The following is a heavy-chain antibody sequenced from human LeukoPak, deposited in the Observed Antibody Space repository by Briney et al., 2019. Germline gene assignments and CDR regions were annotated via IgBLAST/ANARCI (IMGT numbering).Heavy chain of an antibody. CDR2: IIPIFGTA. CDR3: ARDPDRTAAAPSNP. D-gene: IGHD6-13*01. J-gene: IGHJ5*02. Sequence: SVKVSCKASGGTFSSCAISWVRQAPGQGLEWMGGIIPIFGTANYAQKFQGRVTITADESTSTAYMELSSLRSEDTAVYYCARDPDRTAAAPSNPWGQGTLVTVSS. V-gene: IGHV1-69*13. CDR1: GGTFSSCA.